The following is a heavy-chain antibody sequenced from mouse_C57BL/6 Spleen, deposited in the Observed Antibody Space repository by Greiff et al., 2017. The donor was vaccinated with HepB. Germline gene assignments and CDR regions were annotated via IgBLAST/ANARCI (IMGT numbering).Heavy chain of an antibody. Sequence: EVQGVESGGGLVKPGGSLKLSCAASGFTFSDYGMHWVRQAPEKGLEWVAYISSGSSTINYADKVKGRFTVSRDNAKNTLFLQMTSLRSEDTAMYYCARRDYSNAFDYWGQGTTLTVSS. CDR3: ARRDYSNAFDY. J-gene: IGHJ2*01. CDR2: ISSGSSTI. CDR1: GFTFSDYG. V-gene: IGHV5-17*01. D-gene: IGHD2-5*01.